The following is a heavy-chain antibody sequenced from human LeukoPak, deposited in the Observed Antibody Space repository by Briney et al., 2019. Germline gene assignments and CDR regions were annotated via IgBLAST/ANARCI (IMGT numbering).Heavy chain of an antibody. J-gene: IGHJ4*02. CDR3: ARDSYYYDSSGYHYYFDY. V-gene: IGHV4-59*01. D-gene: IGHD3-22*01. CDR2: IYYSGST. CDR1: GGSIRSYH. Sequence: PSETLSLTCTVSGGSIRSYHWSWIRQPPGKGLEWIGYIYYSGSTNYNPSLKSRVTISVDTSKNQFSLKLSSVTAADTAVYYCARDSYYYDSSGYHYYFDYWGQGTLVTVSS.